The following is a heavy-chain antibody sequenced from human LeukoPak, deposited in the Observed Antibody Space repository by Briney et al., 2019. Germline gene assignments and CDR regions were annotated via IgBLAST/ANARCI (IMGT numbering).Heavy chain of an antibody. Sequence: ASVEVSCKASGYTFTSYDINWVRQATGQGLEWMGWMNPNSGNTGYAQKFQGRVTMTRNTSISTAYMELSSLRSEDTAVYYCARGLRYPEYYFDYWGQGTLVTVSS. D-gene: IGHD3-9*01. J-gene: IGHJ4*02. CDR3: ARGLRYPEYYFDY. V-gene: IGHV1-8*01. CDR1: GYTFTSYD. CDR2: MNPNSGNT.